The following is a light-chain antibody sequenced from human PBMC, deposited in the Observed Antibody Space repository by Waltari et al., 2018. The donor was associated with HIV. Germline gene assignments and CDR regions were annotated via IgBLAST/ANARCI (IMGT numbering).Light chain of an antibody. V-gene: IGLV1-40*01. CDR2: DNT. Sequence: QSVLTQPPSVSGAPGQRVTISCTGSSSNIGAGFDVHWYQQLPGTAPKLLIYDNTKRPSGVPDRCCGSRSGASASLAITGLQAEDEADYDCQSFDSSLSGYVFGTGTKVTVL. J-gene: IGLJ1*01. CDR3: QSFDSSLSGYV. CDR1: SSNIGAGFD.